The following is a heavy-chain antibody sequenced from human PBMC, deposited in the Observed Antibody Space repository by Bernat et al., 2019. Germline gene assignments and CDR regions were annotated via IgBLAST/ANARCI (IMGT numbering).Heavy chain of an antibody. V-gene: IGHV3-15*01. CDR1: GFTFSNAW. CDR3: TTDRGGATTSFSY. Sequence: EVQLVESGGGLVKPGGSPRLSCAASGFTFSNAWMSRVRQAPGKGLGWVGRIKSKTDGGTTDYAAPVKGRFTISRDDSKNTLYLQMNSLKTEDTAVYYCTTDRGGATTSFSYWGQGTLVTVSS. J-gene: IGHJ4*02. D-gene: IGHD1-26*01. CDR2: IKSKTDGGTT.